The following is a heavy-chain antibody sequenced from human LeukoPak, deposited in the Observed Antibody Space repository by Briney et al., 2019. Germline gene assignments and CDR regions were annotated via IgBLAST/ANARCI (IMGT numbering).Heavy chain of an antibody. V-gene: IGHV3-21*01. Sequence: GGSLRLSCAASGFTFSSYSMNWVRQAPGKGLEWVSYISSSSSYIYYADSVKGRFTISRDNAKNSLYLQMNSLRAEDTAVYYCAREIIVVVTAIDAFDIWGQGTMVTVPS. J-gene: IGHJ3*02. D-gene: IGHD2-21*02. CDR3: AREIIVVVTAIDAFDI. CDR1: GFTFSSYS. CDR2: ISSSSSYI.